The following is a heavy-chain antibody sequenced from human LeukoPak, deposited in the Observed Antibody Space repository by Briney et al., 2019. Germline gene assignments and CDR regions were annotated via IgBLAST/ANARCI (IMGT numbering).Heavy chain of an antibody. CDR3: ARDGLRLGELSPTPDY. Sequence: ASVNLSCKASGYTFTSYGNSWVRQAPGQGLEWMGWISAYNGNTNYAQKLQGRVTMTTDTSTSTAYMELRSLRSDDTAVYYCARDGLRLGELSPTPDYWGQGTLVTVSS. CDR2: ISAYNGNT. CDR1: GYTFTSYG. J-gene: IGHJ4*02. V-gene: IGHV1-18*01. D-gene: IGHD3-16*02.